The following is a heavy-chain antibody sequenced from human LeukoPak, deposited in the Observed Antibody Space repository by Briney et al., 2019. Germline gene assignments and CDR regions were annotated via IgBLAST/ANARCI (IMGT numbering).Heavy chain of an antibody. D-gene: IGHD6-19*01. J-gene: IGHJ4*02. V-gene: IGHV3-21*05. CDR3: ARPSTYSSGWYYFDY. CDR1: GFTFSSYA. Sequence: GVSLRLSCAASGFTFSSYAMSWVRRAPGKGLEWVSDISSSSSYTNYADSVKGRFTISRDNATNSLYLQMNSLRAEDTAVYYCARPSTYSSGWYYFDYWGQGTLVTVSS. CDR2: ISSSSSYT.